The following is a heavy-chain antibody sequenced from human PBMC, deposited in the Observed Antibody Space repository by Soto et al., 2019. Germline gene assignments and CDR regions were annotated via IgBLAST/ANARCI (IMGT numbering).Heavy chain of an antibody. D-gene: IGHD1-1*01. CDR1: GFTFSSYG. V-gene: IGHV3-30*18. Sequence: GSLRLSCAASGFTFSSYGMHWVRQAPGKGLEWVAVISYDGSNKYYADSVKGRFTISRDNSKNTLYLQMNSLRAEDTAVYYCAKERTAEYYFDYWGQGTLVTVSS. CDR3: AKERTAEYYFDY. CDR2: ISYDGSNK. J-gene: IGHJ4*02.